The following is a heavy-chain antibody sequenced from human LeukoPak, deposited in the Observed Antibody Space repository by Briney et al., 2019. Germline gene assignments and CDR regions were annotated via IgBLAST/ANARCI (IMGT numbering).Heavy chain of an antibody. CDR1: GFTFDDYG. J-gene: IGHJ4*02. Sequence: PGGSLRLSCAASGFTFDDYGMSWVRQAPGKGLEWVSAIGTAGDTYYPGSVKGRFTISREDAKNSLYLQMNSLRAGDTAVYYCARAIAAAGPPDYWGQGTLVTVSS. D-gene: IGHD6-13*01. V-gene: IGHV3-13*01. CDR3: ARAIAAAGPPDY. CDR2: IGTAGDT.